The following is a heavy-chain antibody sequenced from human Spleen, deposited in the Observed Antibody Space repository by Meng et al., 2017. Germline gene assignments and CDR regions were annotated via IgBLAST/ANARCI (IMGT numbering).Heavy chain of an antibody. CDR1: GYNFIDFY. V-gene: IGHV1-2*06. D-gene: IGHD6-19*01. CDR2: INPRSGDT. Sequence: QVQLVQSGIEVKKPGASVKVSCKTSGYNFIDFYIHWVRQAPGQGLEWMGRINPRSGDTEFAQKFQGRVTMTIDTSTTTASMELRSLRSDDSALYYCVKHSSDWSLDSWGQGTLVTVSS. J-gene: IGHJ4*02. CDR3: VKHSSDWSLDS.